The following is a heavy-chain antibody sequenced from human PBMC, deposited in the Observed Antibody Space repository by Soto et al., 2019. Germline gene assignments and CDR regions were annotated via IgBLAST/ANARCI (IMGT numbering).Heavy chain of an antibody. CDR2: IYYSGST. D-gene: IGHD3-9*01. V-gene: IGHV4-39*01. CDR3: ARLRAYYDILTGYYSASDY. J-gene: IGHJ4*02. Sequence: ETLSLTCTVSGGSISSSSYYWGWIRQPPGKGLEWIGSIYYSGSTYYNPSLKSRVTISVDTSKNQFSLKLSSVTAADTAVYYCARLRAYYDILTGYYSASDYWGQGTLVTVSS. CDR1: GGSISSSSYY.